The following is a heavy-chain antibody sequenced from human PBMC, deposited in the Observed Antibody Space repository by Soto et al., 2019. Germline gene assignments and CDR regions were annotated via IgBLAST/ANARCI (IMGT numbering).Heavy chain of an antibody. CDR1: GFTFSSYW. V-gene: IGHV3-74*01. CDR2: INSDGSST. Sequence: EVQLVESGGGLVQPGGSLRLSCAASGFTFSSYWMHWVRQAPGKGLVWVSRINSDGSSTSYADSVKGRFTISRDNAKNTLYLQMNSRRAEHTAVYYCARESSYCISTSCYGGGYDYWGQGTLVTVSS. CDR3: ARESSYCISTSCYGGGYDY. J-gene: IGHJ4*02. D-gene: IGHD2-2*01.